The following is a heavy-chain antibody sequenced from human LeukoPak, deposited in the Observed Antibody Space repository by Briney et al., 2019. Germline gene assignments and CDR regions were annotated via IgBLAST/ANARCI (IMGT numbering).Heavy chain of an antibody. J-gene: IGHJ3*02. CDR2: ISSSSSYI. D-gene: IGHD2-2*01. CDR1: GFTFSSYS. CDR3: ARGGYQLLYAFDI. V-gene: IGHV3-21*01. Sequence: PGGSLRLSCAASGFTFSSYSMNWVRQAPGKGLEWVSSISSSSSYIYYADSVKGRFTISRDNAKNSLYLQMNSLRAEDTAVYYCARGGYQLLYAFDIWGQGTMVTVSS.